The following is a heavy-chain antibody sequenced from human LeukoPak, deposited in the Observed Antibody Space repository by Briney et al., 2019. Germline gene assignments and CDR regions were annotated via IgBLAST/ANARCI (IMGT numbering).Heavy chain of an antibody. CDR3: ARSAPHSRRWWFDP. V-gene: IGHV1-2*02. D-gene: IGHD1-14*01. CDR2: INPNSGGS. Sequence: GASVKVSCKASGYTFTGYYIHWVRQAPGQGLEWMGWINPNSGGSNYAQKFQGRVTMTRDTSISTAYMELSRLRSDDTAVYYCARSAPHSRRWWFDPWGQGTLVTVSS. CDR1: GYTFTGYY. J-gene: IGHJ5*02.